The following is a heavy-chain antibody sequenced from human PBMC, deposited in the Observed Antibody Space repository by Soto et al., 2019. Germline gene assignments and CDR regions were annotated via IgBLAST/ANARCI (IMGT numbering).Heavy chain of an antibody. V-gene: IGHV4-59*08. J-gene: IGHJ4*01. Sequence: SETLSLTCTVSGGSISSYYWSWIRQPPGKGLEWIGYIYYSGSTSYNPSLKSRVTISVDTSKNQFSLKLSSVTAADTAVYYCARLVTYYDFWSGYYDPQWYYFDYWGHGTLVTVSS. CDR3: ARLVTYYDFWSGYYDPQWYYFDY. D-gene: IGHD3-3*01. CDR2: IYYSGST. CDR1: GGSISSYY.